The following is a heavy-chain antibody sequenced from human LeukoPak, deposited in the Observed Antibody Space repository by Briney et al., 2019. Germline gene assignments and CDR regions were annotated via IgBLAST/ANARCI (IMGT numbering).Heavy chain of an antibody. CDR2: IFYSGST. Sequence: PSETLSLTCTVSGGSISTSNYYWGWIRQPPGTGLEWIGNIFYSGSTYYSPSLKSRVTISLDTSRNQFSLKLTSVTAADTAVYYCARAVGKGLWFGELYFDYWGQGTLVTVSS. CDR1: GGSISTSNYY. CDR3: ARAVGKGLWFGELYFDY. V-gene: IGHV4-39*07. D-gene: IGHD3-10*01. J-gene: IGHJ4*02.